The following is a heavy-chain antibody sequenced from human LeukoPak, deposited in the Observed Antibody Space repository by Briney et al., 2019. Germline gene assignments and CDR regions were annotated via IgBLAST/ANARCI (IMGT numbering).Heavy chain of an antibody. CDR3: AKDSPHDYVWANYKLGWFFDY. CDR1: GGSISGYY. V-gene: IGHV4-59*01. CDR2: IYYNGIS. Sequence: PSETLSLTCTVSGGSISGYYWSWIRQPPGKGLEWIAYIYYNGISNYNPSLKSRVIISVDSSKNQFSLKLTSVTAADTAVYYCAKDSPHDYVWANYKLGWFFDYWGQGTLVTVS. J-gene: IGHJ4*02. D-gene: IGHD3-16*01.